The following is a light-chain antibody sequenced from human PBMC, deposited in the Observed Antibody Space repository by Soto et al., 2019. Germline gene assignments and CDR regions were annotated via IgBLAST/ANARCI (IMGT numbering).Light chain of an antibody. CDR3: LQANSFPRT. CDR1: QGISSW. Sequence: DIQMTQSPSSVSASVGDRVTITCRASQGISSWLAWYQRKPGKAPNLLIYAASNLQSGVPSRFSGSGSGTDFTLTISSLQPEDFATYYCLQANSFPRTFGPGTKVDIK. J-gene: IGKJ3*01. CDR2: AAS. V-gene: IGKV1-12*01.